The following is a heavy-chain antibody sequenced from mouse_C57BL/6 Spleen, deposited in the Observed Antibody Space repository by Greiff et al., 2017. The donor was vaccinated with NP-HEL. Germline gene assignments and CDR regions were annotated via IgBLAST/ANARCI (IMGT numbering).Heavy chain of an antibody. V-gene: IGHV1-9*01. J-gene: IGHJ4*01. CDR3: ARRYYDDDESGYYYAMDY. D-gene: IGHD2-4*01. Sequence: VQLQQSGAELMKPGASVKLSCKATGYTFTGYWIEWVKQRPGHGLEWIGEILPGSGSTNYNEKFKGKATFTADTSSNTAYMQLSSLTTEDSAIYYCARRYYDDDESGYYYAMDYWGQGTSVTVSS. CDR2: ILPGSGST. CDR1: GYTFTGYW.